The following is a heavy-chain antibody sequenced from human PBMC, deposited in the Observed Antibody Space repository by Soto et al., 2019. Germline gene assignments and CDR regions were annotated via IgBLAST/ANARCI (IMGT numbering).Heavy chain of an antibody. CDR3: ARQPGITMVRGVITPEYYYYMDV. D-gene: IGHD3-10*01. J-gene: IGHJ6*03. Sequence: GESLKISCKGSGYSFTSYWIGWVRQMPGKGLEWMGIIYPGDYDNRYSPSFQGQVNNSADKSISTAYLQWSSLKASDTAMYYCARQPGITMVRGVITPEYYYYMDVWGKGTTVTVSS. V-gene: IGHV5-51*01. CDR2: IYPGDYDN. CDR1: GYSFTSYW.